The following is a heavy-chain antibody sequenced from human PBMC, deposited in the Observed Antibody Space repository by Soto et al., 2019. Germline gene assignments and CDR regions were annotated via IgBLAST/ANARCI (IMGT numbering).Heavy chain of an antibody. CDR1: GYTFTSYG. J-gene: IGHJ4*02. CDR2: IIPIFGTA. CDR3: ARSRAIRARCTNGVCYPYFDY. D-gene: IGHD2-8*01. V-gene: IGHV1-69*13. Sequence: ASVKVSCKASGYTFTSYGISWVRQAPGQGLEWMGGIIPIFGTANYAQKFQGRVTITADESTSTAYMELSSLRSEDTAVYYCARSRAIRARCTNGVCYPYFDYWGQGTLVTVSS.